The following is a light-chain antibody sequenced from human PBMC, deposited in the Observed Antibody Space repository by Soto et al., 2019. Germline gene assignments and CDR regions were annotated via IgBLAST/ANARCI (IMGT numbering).Light chain of an antibody. CDR3: CSYAGTYTVWV. CDR2: DVT. J-gene: IGLJ3*02. Sequence: QSVLTQPRSVSGSPGQSVTISCTGTSSDVGTYNLVSWYQHHPGKAPKLMIYDVTKRPSGVPDRFSASKSGNTASLTTSGLQAEDEADYYCCSYAGTYTVWVFGGGTKLTVL. CDR1: SSDVGTYNL. V-gene: IGLV2-11*01.